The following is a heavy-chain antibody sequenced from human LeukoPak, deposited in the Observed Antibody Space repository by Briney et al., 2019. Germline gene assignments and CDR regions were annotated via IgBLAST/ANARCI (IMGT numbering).Heavy chain of an antibody. J-gene: IGHJ5*02. D-gene: IGHD3-22*01. CDR2: INTNTGDP. CDR3: ARRKGKTYYYDSSGYWVNWFDP. CDR1: AYTFTSYA. Sequence: ASVKVSCKASAYTFTSYAMNWVRQAPGQGLEWMGWINTNTGDPTYAQGFTGRFVFSLDTSVSTAYLQISSLKAEDTAVYYCARRKGKTYYYDSSGYWVNWFDPWGQGTLVTVSS. V-gene: IGHV7-4-1*02.